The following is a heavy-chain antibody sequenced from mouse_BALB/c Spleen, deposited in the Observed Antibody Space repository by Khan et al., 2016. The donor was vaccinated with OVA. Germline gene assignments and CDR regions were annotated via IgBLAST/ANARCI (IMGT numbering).Heavy chain of an antibody. J-gene: IGHJ4*01. V-gene: IGHV3-2*02. CDR1: GFSITSDDV. CDR2: IGYSGTT. CDR3: ARDGSRYNYAMDY. Sequence: EVQLQESGPGLVQPSQSLSLTCTVTGFSITSDDVRYCLQPLPGSQLEWMGYIGYSGTTYYTPALKSRISITRDTPKNNFFLQLNTITTEDTATYYCARDGSRYNYAMDYWGQGTSVTVSS. D-gene: IGHD2-3*01.